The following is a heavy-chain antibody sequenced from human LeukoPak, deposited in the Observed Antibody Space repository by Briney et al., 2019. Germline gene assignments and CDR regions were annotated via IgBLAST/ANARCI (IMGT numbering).Heavy chain of an antibody. V-gene: IGHV1-2*02. Sequence: ASVKVSCKASGYTFTGYYMHWVRQAPGQGLEWMGWINPNSGGTNYAQKFQGRVTMTRDMSTSTVYMELSSLRSEDTAVYYCARDTTQVVVTAYPNAFDIWGQGTMVTVSS. D-gene: IGHD2-21*02. CDR2: INPNSGGT. CDR3: ARDTTQVVVTAYPNAFDI. CDR1: GYTFTGYY. J-gene: IGHJ3*02.